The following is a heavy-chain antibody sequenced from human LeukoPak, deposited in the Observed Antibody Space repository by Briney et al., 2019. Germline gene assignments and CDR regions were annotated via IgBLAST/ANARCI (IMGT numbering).Heavy chain of an antibody. Sequence: PSQTLSLTCTVSGGSISSGDYYWSWIRQPPGKGRECIAYMYYSGSTYYNPSLKSRVTMSADTSKNQLSLKLSSVTAADTAVYYCARPYYYDSRIDPWGQGILVTVSS. CDR2: MYYSGST. D-gene: IGHD3-22*01. CDR1: GGSISSGDYY. V-gene: IGHV4-30-4*01. CDR3: ARPYYYDSRIDP. J-gene: IGHJ5*02.